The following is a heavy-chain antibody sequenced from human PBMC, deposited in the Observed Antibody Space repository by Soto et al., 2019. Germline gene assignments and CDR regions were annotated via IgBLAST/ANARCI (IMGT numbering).Heavy chain of an antibody. D-gene: IGHD3-9*01. CDR1: GGSISSGDYY. J-gene: IGHJ4*02. CDR2: IYYSGST. CDR3: ARRASYDILTFDY. V-gene: IGHV4-30-4*01. Sequence: PSETLSLTCSVSGGSISSGDYYWNWIRQPPGKGLEWIGHIYYSGSTYYNSSLKSRVTISVDTSKNQFSLKLSSVTAADTAVYYCARRASYDILTFDYWGQGTLVTVSS.